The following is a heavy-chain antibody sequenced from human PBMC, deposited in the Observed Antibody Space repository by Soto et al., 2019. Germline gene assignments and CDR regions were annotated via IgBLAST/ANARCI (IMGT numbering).Heavy chain of an antibody. CDR3: AKFGSYDYDSSGPSIYDY. Sequence: PGGSLRLSCAASGFTFSSYAMSWVRQAPGKGLEWVSAISGSGGSTYYADSVKGRFTISRDNSKNTLYLQMNSLRAEDTAVYYCAKFGSYDYDSSGPSIYDYWGQGTLVTVSS. D-gene: IGHD3-22*01. CDR2: ISGSGGST. CDR1: GFTFSSYA. V-gene: IGHV3-23*01. J-gene: IGHJ4*02.